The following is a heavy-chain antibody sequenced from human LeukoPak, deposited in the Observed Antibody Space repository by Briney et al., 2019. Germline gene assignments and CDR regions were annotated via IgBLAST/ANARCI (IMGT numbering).Heavy chain of an antibody. CDR3: AKDKSRSVPAYYFDY. CDR2: ISYDGSNK. V-gene: IGHV3-30*18. CDR1: GFTFSSYG. Sequence: PGRSLRLSCAASGFTFSSYGMHWVRQAPGKGLEWVAVISYDGSNKYYADSVKGRFTVSRDNSKNTLYLQMNSLRAEDTAVYYCAKDKSRSVPAYYFDYWGQGTLVTVSS. D-gene: IGHD2-2*01. J-gene: IGHJ4*02.